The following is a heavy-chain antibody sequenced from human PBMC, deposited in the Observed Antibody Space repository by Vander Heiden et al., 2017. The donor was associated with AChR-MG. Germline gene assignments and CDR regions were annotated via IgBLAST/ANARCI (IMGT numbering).Heavy chain of an antibody. V-gene: IGHV1-69*06. CDR3: AIRVLLSRYFDL. J-gene: IGHJ2*01. Sequence: QVQLVQSGAEVKKPGSSVKVSCKASGGTFSSYAISWVRQARGQGLEWMGGNLPIFGTANYAQKFQGRVTITADKSTSTAYMELRSLRSEDTAVYYFAIRVLLSRYFDLWGRGTLVTVSS. CDR1: GGTFSSYA. CDR2: NLPIFGTA. D-gene: IGHD1-26*01.